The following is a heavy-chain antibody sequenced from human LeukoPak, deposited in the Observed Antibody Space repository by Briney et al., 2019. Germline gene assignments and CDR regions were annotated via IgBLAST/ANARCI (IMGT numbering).Heavy chain of an antibody. CDR1: GGSFNGYY. CDR3: ARIEYSSSCDY. D-gene: IGHD6-6*01. J-gene: IGHJ4*02. V-gene: IGHV4-34*01. Sequence: PSETLSLTCAVYGGSFNGYYWSWIRQPPGKGLGWIGEINHSGSTNYSPSLKSRVTISVDTSKNQFSLKLSFVTAADTAVYYCARIEYSSSCDYWGQGTLVTVSS. CDR2: INHSGST.